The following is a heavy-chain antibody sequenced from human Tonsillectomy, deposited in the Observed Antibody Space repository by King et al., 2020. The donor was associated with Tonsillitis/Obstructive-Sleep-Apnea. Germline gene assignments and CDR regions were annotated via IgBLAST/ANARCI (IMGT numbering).Heavy chain of an antibody. CDR3: AKALCSTSSYYYYMDV. Sequence: VQLVESGGGLVQPGRSLRLSCAASGFIFDDYAMHWVRQAPGKGLEWVSGISWNSDNIAYADSVKGRFTISRDNAKNSLFLQMHSLRPEDTALYYCAKALCSTSSYYYYMDVWGKGTTVTVSS. V-gene: IGHV3-9*01. D-gene: IGHD2-2*01. J-gene: IGHJ6*03. CDR2: ISWNSDNI. CDR1: GFIFDDYA.